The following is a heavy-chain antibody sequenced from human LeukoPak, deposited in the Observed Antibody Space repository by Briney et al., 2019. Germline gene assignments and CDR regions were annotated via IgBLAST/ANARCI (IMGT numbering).Heavy chain of an antibody. J-gene: IGHJ3*02. CDR1: GFTFSSYW. D-gene: IGHD3-22*01. Sequence: GGSLRLSCAASGFTFSSYWISWVGQAPGKGLEWVANIKQDRSEKDYVDCVKGRFNISRDNAKNTLYLQMNSLRAEDTAVYYCARQNYYDSSGYYYDAFDIWGQGTMVTVSS. CDR2: IKQDRSEK. V-gene: IGHV3-7*01. CDR3: ARQNYYDSSGYYYDAFDI.